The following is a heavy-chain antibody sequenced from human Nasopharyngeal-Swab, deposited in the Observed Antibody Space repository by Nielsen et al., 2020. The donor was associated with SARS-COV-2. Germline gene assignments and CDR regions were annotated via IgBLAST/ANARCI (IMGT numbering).Heavy chain of an antibody. Sequence: GESLKISCAASGFTFSSYAMHWVRQAPGKGLEWVAVISYDGSNKYYADSVKGRFTISRDNSKNMLYLQMNSLRAEDTAVYYCARGGSDLWGRGTLVTVSS. V-gene: IGHV3-30*04. D-gene: IGHD3-16*01. CDR1: GFTFSSYA. J-gene: IGHJ2*01. CDR3: ARGGSDL. CDR2: ISYDGSNK.